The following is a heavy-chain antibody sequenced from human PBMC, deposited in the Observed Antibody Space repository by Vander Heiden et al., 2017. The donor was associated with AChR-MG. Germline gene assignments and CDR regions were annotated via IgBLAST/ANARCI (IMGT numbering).Heavy chain of an antibody. D-gene: IGHD6-19*01. CDR1: GFPFQTYP. Sequence: EVQLVESGGGLVRPGGSLRLSCAASGFPFQTYPMPWFPPAPGKGLEWVKTIRSGSRSIYYADSVRGRFTVSRDNAKNSLYLQMNSLGAEDTAGYYCARDSSGWSRDCWGQGTLVTVSS. J-gene: IGHJ4*02. V-gene: IGHV3-21*01. CDR3: ARDSSGWSRDC. CDR2: IRSGSRSI.